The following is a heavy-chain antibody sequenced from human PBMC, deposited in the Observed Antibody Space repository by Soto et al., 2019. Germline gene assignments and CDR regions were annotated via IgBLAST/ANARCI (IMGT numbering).Heavy chain of an antibody. V-gene: IGHV1-8*01. CDR3: VAPPLRGLAADV. CDR2: VIPNSGNT. Sequence: ASVKVSCRASGYTFTNYDINWIRQATGQGPEWMGWVIPNSGNTGYAQNFQGRVIMTRNTAINTAYMELKNLQPEDTAVYYCVAPPLRGLAADVWGQGTTVTVSS. CDR1: GYTFTNYD. J-gene: IGHJ6*02. D-gene: IGHD6-13*01.